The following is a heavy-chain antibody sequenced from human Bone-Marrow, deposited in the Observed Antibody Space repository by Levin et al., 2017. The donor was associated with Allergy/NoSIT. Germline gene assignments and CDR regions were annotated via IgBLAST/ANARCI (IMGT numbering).Heavy chain of an antibody. CDR1: GFTFTSYS. D-gene: IGHD2-15*01. Sequence: GESLKISCVVSGFTFTSYSMNWVRQAPGKGLEWVSSISSSGNSMYYADSVKGRFNISRDNAKNSLYLEMSSLRADDTAVYYCARVSGGILRDGMDVWGQGTTVTVSS. V-gene: IGHV3-21*06. J-gene: IGHJ6*02. CDR2: ISSSGNSM. CDR3: ARVSGGILRDGMDV.